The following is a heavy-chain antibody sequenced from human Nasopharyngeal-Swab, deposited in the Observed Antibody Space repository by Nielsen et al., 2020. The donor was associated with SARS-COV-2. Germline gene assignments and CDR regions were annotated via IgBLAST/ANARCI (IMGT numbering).Heavy chain of an antibody. V-gene: IGHV3-15*01. D-gene: IGHD3-3*01. CDR1: GFTFSNAW. CDR2: IKSKTDGGTT. CDR3: TTSEGGYYDFWSGYYKYYYYYGMDV. J-gene: IGHJ6*02. Sequence: GESLKISCAASGFTFSNAWMSWVRQAPGKGLEWVGRIKSKTDGGTTDYAAPAKGRFTISRDDSKNTLYLQMNSLKTEDTAVYYCTTSEGGYYDFWSGYYKYYYYYGMDVWGQGTTVTVSS.